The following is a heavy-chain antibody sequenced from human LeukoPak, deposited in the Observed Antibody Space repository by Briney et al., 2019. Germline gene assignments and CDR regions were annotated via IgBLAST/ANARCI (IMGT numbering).Heavy chain of an antibody. Sequence: PSQTLSLTCTVSGGSISNYYWSWIRQPPGKGLEWIGYIYYSGSTNYNPSLKSRVAISVDTSKNQFSLKLSSVTAADTAVYYCAALGYYGSGSYYYFDYWGQGTLVTVSS. J-gene: IGHJ4*02. CDR3: AALGYYGSGSYYYFDY. CDR1: GGSISNYY. CDR2: IYYSGST. V-gene: IGHV4-59*08. D-gene: IGHD3-10*01.